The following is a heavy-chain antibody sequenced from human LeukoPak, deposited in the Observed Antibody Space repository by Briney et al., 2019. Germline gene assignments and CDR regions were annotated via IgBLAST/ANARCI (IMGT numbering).Heavy chain of an antibody. J-gene: IGHJ4*02. CDR3: ARTSRYCSGGSCYSH. CDR1: GGTFSSYA. V-gene: IGHV1-69*13. CDR2: IIPIFGTA. Sequence: GASVKVSCKASGGTFSSYAISWVRQAPGQGLEWMGGIIPIFGTANYAQKFQGRVTITADESTSTAYMELSSLRSEDTAVYYCARTSRYCSGGSCYSHWGQGTLVTVSS. D-gene: IGHD2-15*01.